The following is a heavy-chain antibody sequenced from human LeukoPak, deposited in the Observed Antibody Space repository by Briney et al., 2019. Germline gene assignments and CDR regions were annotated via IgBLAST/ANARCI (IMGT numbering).Heavy chain of an antibody. V-gene: IGHV3-7*01. CDR2: IKEDGSDK. J-gene: IGHJ4*02. CDR1: GFMFSSYA. D-gene: IGHD1-7*01. Sequence: GGSLRLSCAASGFMFSSYAMSWIRQAPGKGLEWVANIKEDGSDKNYVDSVRGRFTISRDNAKNALYLQMNSLRAEDTAVYYCGREVPGGTTSLDCLGQGTVVTVSP. CDR3: GREVPGGTTSLDC.